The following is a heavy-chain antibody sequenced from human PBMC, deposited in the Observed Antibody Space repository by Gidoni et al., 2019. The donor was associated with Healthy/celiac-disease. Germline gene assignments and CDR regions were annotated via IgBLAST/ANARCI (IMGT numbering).Heavy chain of an antibody. CDR1: GGTFSSYT. CDR3: ARGGTVVTPRGQFDP. J-gene: IGHJ5*02. Sequence: LVQSGAEVKKPGSSVKVSCKASGGTFSSYTISWVRQAPGQGLEWMGRIIPILGIANYAQKFQGRVTITADKSTSTAYMELSSLRSEDTAVYYCARGGTVVTPRGQFDPWGQGTLVTVSS. D-gene: IGHD2-21*02. CDR2: IIPILGIA. V-gene: IGHV1-69*02.